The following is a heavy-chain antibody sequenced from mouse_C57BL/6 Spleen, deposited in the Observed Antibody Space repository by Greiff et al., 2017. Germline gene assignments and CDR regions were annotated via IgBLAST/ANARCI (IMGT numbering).Heavy chain of an antibody. Sequence: QVHVKQSGAELVRPGASVTLSCKASGYTFTDYEMHWVKQTPVHGLEWIGAIDPETGGTAYNQKFKGKAILTADKSSSTAYMELRSLTSEDSAVYYCTRDGNYAWFAYWGQGTLVTVSA. CDR1: GYTFTDYE. J-gene: IGHJ3*01. CDR3: TRDGNYAWFAY. CDR2: IDPETGGT. V-gene: IGHV1-15*01. D-gene: IGHD2-1*01.